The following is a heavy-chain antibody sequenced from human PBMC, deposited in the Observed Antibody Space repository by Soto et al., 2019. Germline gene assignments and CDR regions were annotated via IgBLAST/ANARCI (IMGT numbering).Heavy chain of an antibody. CDR3: TKLSGVGSDYYCYGMDV. Sequence: EVQLLESGGGLVQPGGSLRLSCAASGFTFSSYAMSWVRQAPGKGLEWVSAISGSGGSTYYADSVRGRFTISRDNSKNTLHLQMNSLRAEATAVYYCTKLSGVGSDYYCYGMDVWGQGTTVTVSS. CDR2: ISGSGGST. CDR1: GFTFSSYA. J-gene: IGHJ6*02. V-gene: IGHV3-23*01. D-gene: IGHD2-2*03.